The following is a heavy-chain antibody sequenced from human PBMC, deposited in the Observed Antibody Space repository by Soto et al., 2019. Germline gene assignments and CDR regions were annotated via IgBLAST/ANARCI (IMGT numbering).Heavy chain of an antibody. Sequence: ASVKVSCKASGYTFTGYYMHWVRQAPGQGLEWMGWINPNNGGTNYAQKFQGWLTLTRDTSISTAYMELSRLRSDDTAVYYCATTCAFGGRMIWCMDVWGQGTTVTVSS. CDR2: INPNNGGT. V-gene: IGHV1-2*04. J-gene: IGHJ6*02. CDR1: GYTFTGYY. D-gene: IGHD3-10*01. CDR3: ATTCAFGGRMIWCMDV.